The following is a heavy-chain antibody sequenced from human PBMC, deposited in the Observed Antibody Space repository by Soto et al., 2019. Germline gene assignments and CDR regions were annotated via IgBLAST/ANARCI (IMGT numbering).Heavy chain of an antibody. V-gene: IGHV1-18*01. Sequence: QVQLVQSGAEVKKPGASVKVSCKASGYTFTSYGLSWVRQAPGQGLEWMGWINAYNGNTKYAQKLQGRVTMTTDTSTSTAYMELRSLRSDDTAVYSWARDIAVVLIDYWGQGTLGTVSS. J-gene: IGHJ4*02. CDR1: GYTFTSYG. CDR3: ARDIAVVLIDY. D-gene: IGHD6-19*01. CDR2: INAYNGNT.